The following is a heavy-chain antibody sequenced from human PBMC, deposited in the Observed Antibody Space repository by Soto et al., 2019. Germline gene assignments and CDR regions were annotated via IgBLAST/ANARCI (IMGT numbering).Heavy chain of an antibody. D-gene: IGHD1-26*01. V-gene: IGHV3-23*01. CDR3: AKDPHSGSYFG. CDR2: ISGSGGST. Sequence: GGSLKLSCAASGFTFSSYAMSWVRQAPGKGLEWVSAISGSGGSTYYADYVKGRFTISRDNSKNTLYLQMNSLRAEDTAVYYCAKDPHSGSYFGWGQGTMVTVS. J-gene: IGHJ3*01. CDR1: GFTFSSYA.